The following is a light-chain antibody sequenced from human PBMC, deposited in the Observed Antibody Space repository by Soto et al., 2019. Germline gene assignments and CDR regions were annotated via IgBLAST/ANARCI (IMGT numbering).Light chain of an antibody. CDR2: AAS. V-gene: IGKV1-39*01. J-gene: IGKJ5*01. Sequence: DIQMTQSPYSLSASVGDRVTITCRASQSINRYLNWYQQKPGKAPKLLIYAASSLQSGVPSRFSGSGSGTDFTLTISSLQPEDFATYYCQQSYNTPITFGQGTRLEIK. CDR3: QQSYNTPIT. CDR1: QSINRY.